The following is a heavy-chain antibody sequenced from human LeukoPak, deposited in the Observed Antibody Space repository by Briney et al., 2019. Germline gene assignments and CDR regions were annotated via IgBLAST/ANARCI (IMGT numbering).Heavy chain of an antibody. D-gene: IGHD2-2*01. Sequence: PSETLSLTCTVSGGSISSYYWSWIRQPPGKGLEWIGYIYYSGSTHYNPSLKSRVTISVDTSKNQFSLKLSSVTAADTAVYYCARGEYGHMDVWGKGTTVTVSS. CDR2: IYYSGST. CDR3: ARGEYGHMDV. V-gene: IGHV4-59*12. J-gene: IGHJ6*03. CDR1: GGSISSYY.